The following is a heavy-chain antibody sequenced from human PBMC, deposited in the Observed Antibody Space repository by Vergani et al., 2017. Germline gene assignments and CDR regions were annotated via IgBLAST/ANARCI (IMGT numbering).Heavy chain of an antibody. CDR3: ATGGAFGGFDY. Sequence: DVQLVQSGAEVKKPGESLRISCKGSGFSFTSYWIRWVRQMTGKGLEWMGRIDPSDSYTNYSLSFQGHVTIAADQSISTAYMQWSSLKASDTAMYYCATGGAFGGFDYWGQGTLVTVSS. D-gene: IGHD3-16*01. V-gene: IGHV5-10-1*03. CDR2: IDPSDSYT. CDR1: GFSFTSYW. J-gene: IGHJ4*02.